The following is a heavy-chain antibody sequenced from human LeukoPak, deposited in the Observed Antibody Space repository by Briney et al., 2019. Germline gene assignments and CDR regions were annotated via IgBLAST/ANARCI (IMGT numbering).Heavy chain of an antibody. Sequence: GGSLRLSCAASGFTFTSYAMNWVRLAPGKGLEWVAVISYDGSNRYSADSVKGRFTISRDNSKNTLYLQMNSLRAEDTAVYYCARDRYSSSSNYYYYGMDVWGQGTTVTVSS. D-gene: IGHD6-6*01. CDR1: GFTFTSYA. CDR3: ARDRYSSSSNYYYYGMDV. V-gene: IGHV3-30*04. J-gene: IGHJ6*02. CDR2: ISYDGSNR.